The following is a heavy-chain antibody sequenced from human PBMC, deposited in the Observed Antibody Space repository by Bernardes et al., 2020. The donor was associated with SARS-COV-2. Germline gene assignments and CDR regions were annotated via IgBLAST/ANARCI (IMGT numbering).Heavy chain of an antibody. CDR2: ISSGGVST. J-gene: IGHJ3*02. D-gene: IGHD2-21*02. CDR1: GFTFNSHA. V-gene: IGHV3-64*02. Sequence: GGSLRLSCIASGFTFNSHAMHWVRQAPGKGLKYVAGISSGGVSTTYADSVKGRVTISRDNFKNTVYLQMNSLRAEDTAVYYCAKDSTPPSYCGGDCYGAFDIWGKGTMVTVSS. CDR3: AKDSTPPSYCGGDCYGAFDI.